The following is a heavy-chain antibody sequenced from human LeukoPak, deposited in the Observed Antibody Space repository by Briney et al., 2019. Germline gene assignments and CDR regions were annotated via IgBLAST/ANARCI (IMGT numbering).Heavy chain of an antibody. CDR1: GGSFSGYY. V-gene: IGHV4-34*01. CDR3: ASWYSSGWSLEY. CDR2: INHSGST. Sequence: PSETLSLTCAVYGGSFSGYYWSWIPQPPGKGLEWIGEINHSGSTNYNPSLKRRVTISVDTSKNQFSLKLSSGTAADTAVYYCASWYSSGWSLEYWGQGTLVTVSS. D-gene: IGHD6-19*01. J-gene: IGHJ4*02.